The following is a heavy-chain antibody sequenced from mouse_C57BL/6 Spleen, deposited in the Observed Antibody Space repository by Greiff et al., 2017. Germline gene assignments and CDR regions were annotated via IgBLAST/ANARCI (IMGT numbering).Heavy chain of an antibody. J-gene: IGHJ4*01. CDR1: GFSLTSYG. D-gene: IGHD1-1*01. Sequence: QVQLKESGPGLVAPSQSLSISCTVSGFSLTSYGVDWVRQSPGKGLAWLGVIWGVGSTNYNSALKSSLSISTDNSKSQVFLKMNSLQTDDPAMYYCARHYYGNVYYYAMDYWGQGTSVTVSS. CDR2: IWGVGST. V-gene: IGHV2-6*01. CDR3: ARHYYGNVYYYAMDY.